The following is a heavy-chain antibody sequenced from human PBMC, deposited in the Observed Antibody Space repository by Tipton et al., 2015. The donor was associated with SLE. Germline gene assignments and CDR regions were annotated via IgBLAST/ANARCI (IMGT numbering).Heavy chain of an antibody. CDR1: GDSISNGDDY. J-gene: IGHJ5*02. V-gene: IGHV4-31*02. CDR3: ARSTDLNWFDP. Sequence: LRLSCTVSGDSISNGDDYWSWIRQPPGKGLEWIGNIYYGGGTYYNPSLESRVTISLDTSKNQFSLKLNSVTAADTAVYYCARSTDLNWFDPWGQGTLFTVSS. CDR2: IYYGGGT. D-gene: IGHD2-2*01.